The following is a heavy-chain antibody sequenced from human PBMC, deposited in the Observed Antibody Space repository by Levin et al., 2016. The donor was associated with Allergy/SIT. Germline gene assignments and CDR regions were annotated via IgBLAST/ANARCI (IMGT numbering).Heavy chain of an antibody. D-gene: IGHD6-13*01. CDR3: ARDKGSSSWYSDFDY. CDR2: ISSSSSYI. V-gene: IGHV3-21*01. Sequence: GGSLRLSCAASGFTFSSYSMNWVRQAPGKGLEWVSSISSSSSYIYYADSVKGRFTISRDNAKNSLYLQMNSLRAEDTAVYYCARDKGSSSWYSDFDYWGQGTLVTVSS. CDR1: GFTFSSYS. J-gene: IGHJ4*02.